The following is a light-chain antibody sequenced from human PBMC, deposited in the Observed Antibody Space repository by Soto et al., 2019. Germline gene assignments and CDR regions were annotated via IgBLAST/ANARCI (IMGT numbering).Light chain of an antibody. CDR3: AAWDDSLNGSYV. V-gene: IGLV1-44*01. Sequence: QSVLTQPPSASGTPGQRVTISCSGSSSNIGSNTVNWYQQLPGTAPKLLIYSNNQRPSGVPDRFSGSMSGTSASLAISGLQSEDEADYYCAAWDDSLNGSYVFGTGTKVTVL. CDR2: SNN. J-gene: IGLJ1*01. CDR1: SSNIGSNT.